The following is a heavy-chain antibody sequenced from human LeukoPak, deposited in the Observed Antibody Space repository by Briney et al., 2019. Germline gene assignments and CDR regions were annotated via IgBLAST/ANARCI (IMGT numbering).Heavy chain of an antibody. V-gene: IGHV3-64*01. Sequence: PGGSLRLSCAASGFTFSSYAMHWVRQAPGKGLEYVSAISSNGGSTYYANSVKGRFTISRDNSKNTLYLQMGSLRAEDMAVYYCARNLWFGESSDAFDMWGQGTMVTVSS. D-gene: IGHD3-10*01. CDR2: ISSNGGST. CDR1: GFTFSSYA. J-gene: IGHJ3*02. CDR3: ARNLWFGESSDAFDM.